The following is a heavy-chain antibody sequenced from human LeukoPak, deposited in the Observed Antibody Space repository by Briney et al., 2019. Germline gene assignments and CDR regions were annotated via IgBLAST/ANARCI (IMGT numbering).Heavy chain of an antibody. CDR1: GFTFSSYA. Sequence: PGGSLRLSCAASGFTFSSYAMSWVRQAPGKGLEWVSAISGSGGSTYYADSVKGRFTISRDNSKNTLYLQMNSLRAEDTAVYYCAREPQRLWFGESYFDYWGQGTLVTVSS. J-gene: IGHJ4*02. V-gene: IGHV3-23*01. CDR2: ISGSGGST. D-gene: IGHD3-10*01. CDR3: AREPQRLWFGESYFDY.